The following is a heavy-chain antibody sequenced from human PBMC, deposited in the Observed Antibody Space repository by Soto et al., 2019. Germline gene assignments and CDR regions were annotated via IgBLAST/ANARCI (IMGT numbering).Heavy chain of an antibody. CDR3: ARGRYGDY. Sequence: QGHLVQSGAEVKKPGASVKVSCKASGYTFTSYGITWVRQAPGQGLEWMGWISAHNGNTDYAQKLQGRVIVTRDTSTSTAYMELRRLRSDDTAVYYCARGRYGDYWGQGALVTVSS. D-gene: IGHD1-1*01. CDR2: ISAHNGNT. V-gene: IGHV1-18*01. J-gene: IGHJ4*02. CDR1: GYTFTSYG.